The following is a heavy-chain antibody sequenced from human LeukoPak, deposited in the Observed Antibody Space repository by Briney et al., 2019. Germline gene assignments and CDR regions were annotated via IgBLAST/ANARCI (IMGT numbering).Heavy chain of an antibody. D-gene: IGHD2-15*01. V-gene: IGHV3-21*01. CDR3: ARVYCSGGSCYSDNDAFDI. Sequence: PGGSLRLSCAASGFTFSSYSMNWVRQAPGKGLEWVSSISSSSSYIYYADSVKGRFTISRDNAKNSLYLQMNSLRAEDTAVYYCARVYCSGGSCYSDNDAFDIWGQGTMVTVSS. J-gene: IGHJ3*02. CDR2: ISSSSSYI. CDR1: GFTFSSYS.